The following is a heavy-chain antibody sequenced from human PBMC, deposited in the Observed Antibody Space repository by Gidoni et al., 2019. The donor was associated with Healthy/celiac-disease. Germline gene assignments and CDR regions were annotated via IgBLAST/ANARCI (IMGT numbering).Heavy chain of an antibody. D-gene: IGHD6-13*01. Sequence: QVQLVESGGGLVKPGGSLRLSCAASGVTFSDYYMSWIRQAPGKGLEWVSYISSSSSYTNYADSVKGRFTISRDNAKTSLYLQMNSLRAEDTAVYYCARMSEGIAAAGIWGQGTLVTVSS. V-gene: IGHV3-11*06. CDR3: ARMSEGIAAAGI. J-gene: IGHJ4*02. CDR2: ISSSSSYT. CDR1: GVTFSDYY.